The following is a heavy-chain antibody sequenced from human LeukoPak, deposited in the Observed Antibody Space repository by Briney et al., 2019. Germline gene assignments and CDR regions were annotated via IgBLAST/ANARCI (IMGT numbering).Heavy chain of an antibody. CDR1: GYSFTSYW. CDR3: ARSTMVRGVMGNWFDP. CDR2: IYPGDSDT. V-gene: IGHV5-51*01. Sequence: GESLKIPCKGSGYSFTSYWIGWVRQMPGKGLEWMGIIYPGDSDTRYSPSFQGQVTISADKSISTAYLQWSSLKASDTAMYYCARSTMVRGVMGNWFDPWGQGTLVTVSS. J-gene: IGHJ5*02. D-gene: IGHD3-10*01.